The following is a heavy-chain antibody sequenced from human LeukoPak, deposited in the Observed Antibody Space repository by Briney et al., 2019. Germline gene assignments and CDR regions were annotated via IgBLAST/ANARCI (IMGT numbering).Heavy chain of an antibody. CDR2: IIPIFSIA. V-gene: IGHV1-69*04. CDR3: AREVSELLFDY. Sequence: SVKVSCKASGGTFSSYAISWVRQAPGQGLEWMGRIIPIFSIANYAQRFQGRVTITADKSTSTAYMELSSLRSEDTAVYYCAREVSELLFDYWGQGTLVTVSS. J-gene: IGHJ4*02. CDR1: GGTFSSYA. D-gene: IGHD2-15*01.